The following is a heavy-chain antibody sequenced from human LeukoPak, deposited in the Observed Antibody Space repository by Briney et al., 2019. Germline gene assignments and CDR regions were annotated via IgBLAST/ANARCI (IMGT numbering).Heavy chain of an antibody. J-gene: IGHJ4*02. CDR2: IYSGGRT. Sequence: GGSLRLSCAASGFTFSSNYISWVRHAPGKGLEWVSVIYSGGRTYYADSVKGRFTISRDNSKNTLYPQMNSLRAEDTAVYYCARLAGGLDYWGQGTLVTVSS. CDR1: GFTFSSNY. V-gene: IGHV3-66*01. CDR3: ARLAGGLDY. D-gene: IGHD3-10*01.